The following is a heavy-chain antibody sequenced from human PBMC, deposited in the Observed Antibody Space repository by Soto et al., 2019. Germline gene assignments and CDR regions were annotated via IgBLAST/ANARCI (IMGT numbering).Heavy chain of an antibody. D-gene: IGHD1-26*01. V-gene: IGHV4-59*01. CDR1: RDSINEYY. Sequence: PSETLSLTCTVSRDSINEYYWSWIRQPPGKGLEWIGYVYYTATTNYNPPLRSRVTISVDTSKNQFSLRLSSVTAADTAMYYCARAEYSGTVVAYWGQGTLVTVSS. J-gene: IGHJ4*02. CDR2: VYYTATT. CDR3: ARAEYSGTVVAY.